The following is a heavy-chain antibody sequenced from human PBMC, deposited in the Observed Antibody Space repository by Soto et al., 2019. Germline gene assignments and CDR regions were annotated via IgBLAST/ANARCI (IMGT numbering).Heavy chain of an antibody. V-gene: IGHV5-51*01. Sequence: GESLKISCKGSGYSFTSYWIGWVRQMPGKGLEWMGIIYPGDSDTRYSPSFQGQVTISADKSISTAYLQWSSLKASDTAMYYCARPYYDSSGYYYGSAFDIWGQGTMVTVSS. D-gene: IGHD3-22*01. CDR1: GYSFTSYW. CDR2: IYPGDSDT. J-gene: IGHJ3*02. CDR3: ARPYYDSSGYYYGSAFDI.